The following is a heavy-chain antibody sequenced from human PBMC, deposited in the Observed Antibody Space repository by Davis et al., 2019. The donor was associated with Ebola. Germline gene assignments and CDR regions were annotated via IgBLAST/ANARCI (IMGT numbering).Heavy chain of an antibody. CDR2: FYDGGST. V-gene: IGHV4-39*07. CDR1: GGSISSGSSY. Sequence: PSETLSLTCTVSGGSISSGSSYWGWIRQPPGKGLEWIGNFYDGGSTYYSPSLKSRVTISADTSQSQISLRLTSVIAADTAVYYCAKYVTVAGSGWFDPWGQGTLVTVSS. J-gene: IGHJ5*02. D-gene: IGHD3-10*01. CDR3: AKYVTVAGSGWFDP.